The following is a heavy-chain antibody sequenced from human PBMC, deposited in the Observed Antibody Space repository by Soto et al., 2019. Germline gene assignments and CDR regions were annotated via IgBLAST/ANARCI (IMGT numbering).Heavy chain of an antibody. J-gene: IGHJ5*02. CDR1: GYTFTSYY. V-gene: IGHV1-46*01. CDR3: ARDRPIFGGVPFIWFDP. Sequence: ASVKVSCKASGYTFTSYYMHWVRQAPGQGLEWMGIINPSGGSTSYAQKFQGRVTMTRDTSTSTVYMELSSLRSEDTAVYYCARDRPIFGGVPFIWFDPWDQGSL. CDR2: INPSGGST. D-gene: IGHD3-3*01.